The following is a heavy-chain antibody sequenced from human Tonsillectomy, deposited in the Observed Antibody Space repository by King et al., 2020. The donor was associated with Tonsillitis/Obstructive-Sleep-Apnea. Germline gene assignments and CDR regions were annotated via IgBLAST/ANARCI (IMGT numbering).Heavy chain of an antibody. CDR2: INHSGNT. Sequence: VQLQQWGAGLLKPSETLSLTCALYGGPFRGYYWCGIRQPPGKGLEWIGEINHSGNTDYNPSLMSRVTISEDTSKNQFSLKLTSVTAADTAVYFCGTNNGDFYYYMDVWGKGTTVTVSS. D-gene: IGHD2-8*01. CDR1: GGPFRGYY. V-gene: IGHV4-34*01. CDR3: GTNNGDFYYYMDV. J-gene: IGHJ6*03.